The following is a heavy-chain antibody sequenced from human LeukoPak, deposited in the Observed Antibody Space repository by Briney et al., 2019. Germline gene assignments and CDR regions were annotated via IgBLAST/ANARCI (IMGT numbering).Heavy chain of an antibody. V-gene: IGHV4-39*01. CDR2: IYYSGST. D-gene: IGHD6-13*01. Sequence: SETLSLTCTVSGGSISSSSYYWGWIRQPPGKGLEWIGNIYYSGSTYYNPSLKSRVTISEDTSKNQFSLKLSSVTAADTAVYYCARRSSSWYSKIDSWGQGTLVTVSP. J-gene: IGHJ4*02. CDR3: ARRSSSWYSKIDS. CDR1: GGSISSSSYY.